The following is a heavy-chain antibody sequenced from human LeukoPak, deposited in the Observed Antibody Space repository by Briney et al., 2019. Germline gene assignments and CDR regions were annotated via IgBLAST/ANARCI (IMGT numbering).Heavy chain of an antibody. CDR2: MSYDGSNK. CDR3: TTAGAVAEVF. V-gene: IGHV3-30*04. J-gene: IGHJ4*02. Sequence: PGGSLRLSCAASGFTFSSYAMHWVRQAPGKGLEWVTLMSYDGSNKYYADSVKGRFTISRDDSKNTLYLQMNSLKTEDTTVYYCTTAGAVAEVFWGQGTLVTVSS. CDR1: GFTFSSYA. D-gene: IGHD6-19*01.